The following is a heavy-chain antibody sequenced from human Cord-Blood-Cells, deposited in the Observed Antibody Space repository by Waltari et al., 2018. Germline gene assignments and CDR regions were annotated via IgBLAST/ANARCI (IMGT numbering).Heavy chain of an antibody. Sequence: QLQLQESGPGLVKPSETLSLTCTVSGGSISSSSYYWGLIRQPPGKGLEWIGSIYYSGSTYYNPSLKSRVTISVDTSKNQFSLKLSSVTAADTAVYYCARLRGSSSWYIFDYWGQGTLVTVSS. CDR3: ARLRGSSSWYIFDY. CDR1: GGSISSSSYY. J-gene: IGHJ4*02. CDR2: IYYSGST. D-gene: IGHD6-13*01. V-gene: IGHV4-39*01.